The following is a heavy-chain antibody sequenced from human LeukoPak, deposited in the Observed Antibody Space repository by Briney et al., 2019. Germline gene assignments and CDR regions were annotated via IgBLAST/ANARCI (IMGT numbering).Heavy chain of an antibody. CDR3: AKQVCGADFYYYYGMDV. CDR1: GFTFRSYA. J-gene: IGHJ6*02. D-gene: IGHD2-21*02. V-gene: IGHV3-23*01. CDR2: ISDSGTST. Sequence: GGPLRLSCAASGFTFRSYAMTWVRQAPGKGLEWGSSISDSGTSTYYADSVKGRFTISRDNTKNTLYLQMNSLRAEDTAVYYCAKQVCGADFYYYYGMDVWGQGTTVTVSS.